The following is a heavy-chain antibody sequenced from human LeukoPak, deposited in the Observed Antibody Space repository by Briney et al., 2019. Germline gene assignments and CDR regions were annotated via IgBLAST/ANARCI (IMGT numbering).Heavy chain of an antibody. CDR3: ARVTRRIVVVPAATSFDY. V-gene: IGHV4-59*06. Sequence: SETLSLTCTVSGGSISSYYWSWIRQPPGKGLEWIAYIYYSGSTYYNPSLKSRVTMSVDTSKNQFSLKLSSVTAADTAVYYCARVTRRIVVVPAATSFDYWGQGTMVTVSS. D-gene: IGHD2-2*01. J-gene: IGHJ4*02. CDR2: IYYSGST. CDR1: GGSISSYY.